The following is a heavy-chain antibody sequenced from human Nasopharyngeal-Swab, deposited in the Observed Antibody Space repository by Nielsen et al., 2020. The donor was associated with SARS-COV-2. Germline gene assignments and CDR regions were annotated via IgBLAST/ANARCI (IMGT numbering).Heavy chain of an antibody. CDR3: ARASYADWYFDL. D-gene: IGHD3-16*01. J-gene: IGHJ2*01. Sequence: ASVKVSCKSSGYTFTSHDINWVREATGQGLEWMGWMNPHTGNTGSAQKFQGRVSMTRNTSKSTAYMELSSLTSEDTAVYYCARASYADWYFDLWGRGTLVTVSS. V-gene: IGHV1-8*01. CDR1: GYTFTSHD. CDR2: MNPHTGNT.